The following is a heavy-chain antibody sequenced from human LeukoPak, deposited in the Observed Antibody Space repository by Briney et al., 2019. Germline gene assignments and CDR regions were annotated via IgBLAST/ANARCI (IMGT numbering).Heavy chain of an antibody. D-gene: IGHD5-12*01. V-gene: IGHV4-4*07. CDR2: IYTSGST. CDR3: ARENSGYDRSFDY. CDR1: GGSISSYY. J-gene: IGHJ4*02. Sequence: SETLSLTCTVSGGSISSYYCSWIRQPAGKGLEWIGRIYTSGSTNYNPSLWSRVTMSVDTSKNQFSLKLSSVTAADTAVYYCARENSGYDRSFDYWGQGTLVTVSS.